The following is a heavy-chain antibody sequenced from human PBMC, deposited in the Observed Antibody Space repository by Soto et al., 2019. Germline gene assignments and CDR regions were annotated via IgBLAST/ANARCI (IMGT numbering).Heavy chain of an antibody. Sequence: PSETLSLTCAVSGGSISSSNWWSWVRQPPGKGLEWIGEIYHSGSTNYNPSLKSRVTISVDKSKNQFSLKLSSVTAADTAVYYCAREVPSWDRAGYDFWSGYFSWFNPWGQGTLVTVSS. CDR3: AREVPSWDRAGYDFWSGYFSWFNP. J-gene: IGHJ5*02. D-gene: IGHD3-3*01. CDR2: IYHSGST. CDR1: GGSISSSNW. V-gene: IGHV4-4*02.